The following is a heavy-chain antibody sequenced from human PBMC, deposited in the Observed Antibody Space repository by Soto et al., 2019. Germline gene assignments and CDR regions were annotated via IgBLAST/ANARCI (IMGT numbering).Heavy chain of an antibody. CDR1: GGSFSGYY. J-gene: IGHJ6*02. Sequence: SETLSLTCAVYGGSFSGYYWSWIRQPPGKGLEWIGEINHSGSTNYNPSLKSRVTISVDTSKNQFSLKLSSVTAADTAVYYCGRGDGSGSRPYGMDVWGQGTTVTVSS. D-gene: IGHD3-10*01. V-gene: IGHV4-34*01. CDR3: GRGDGSGSRPYGMDV. CDR2: INHSGST.